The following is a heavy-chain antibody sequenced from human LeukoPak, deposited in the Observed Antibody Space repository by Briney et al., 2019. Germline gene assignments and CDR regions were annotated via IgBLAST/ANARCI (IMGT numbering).Heavy chain of an antibody. D-gene: IGHD2-8*01. CDR2: IYYSGST. CDR3: ARDRGGMVYAI. J-gene: IGHJ4*02. V-gene: IGHV4-31*03. CDR1: GGSISSGGYY. Sequence: PSETLSLTCTVSGGSISSGGYYWSWIRQHPGKGVEWIGYIYYSGSTYYNPSLKSRVTISVDTSKNQFSLKLSSVTAADTAVYYCARDRGGMVYAIWGQGTLVTVSS.